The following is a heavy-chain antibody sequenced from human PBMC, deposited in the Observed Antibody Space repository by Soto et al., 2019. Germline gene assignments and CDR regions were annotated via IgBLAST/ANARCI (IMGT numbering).Heavy chain of an antibody. V-gene: IGHV4-39*07. J-gene: IGHJ4*02. Sequence: SETLSLTCTVSGGSISSSSYYWCWIRQPPGKGLEWIGSIYYSGSTYYNPSLKSRVTISVDTSKNQFSLKLSSVTAADTAVYYCARETCSGGSCYAFFDYWGQGTLVTVSS. CDR1: GGSISSSSYY. CDR2: IYYSGST. CDR3: ARETCSGGSCYAFFDY. D-gene: IGHD2-15*01.